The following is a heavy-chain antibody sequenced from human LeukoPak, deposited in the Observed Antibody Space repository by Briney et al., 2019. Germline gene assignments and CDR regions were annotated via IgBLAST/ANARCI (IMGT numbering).Heavy chain of an antibody. V-gene: IGHV3-53*01. Sequence: GGSLRLSCAASGFTVITNDMTWVRQAPGKGLEWVSVLYSDGNTKYADAVQGRFTISRDNSKNTLYLEMNSLSTDDTAVYYCARGVEPLAANTLAYWGQGTLVTVSS. CDR3: ARGVEPLAANTLAY. CDR2: LYSDGNT. D-gene: IGHD1-14*01. J-gene: IGHJ4*02. CDR1: GFTVITND.